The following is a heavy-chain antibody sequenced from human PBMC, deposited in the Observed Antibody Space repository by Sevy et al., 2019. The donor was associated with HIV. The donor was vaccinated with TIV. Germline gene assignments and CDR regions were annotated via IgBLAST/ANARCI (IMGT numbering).Heavy chain of an antibody. D-gene: IGHD2-8*01. Sequence: GGSLRLSCAASGFTFAKYSMSWVRQAPGKGLEWVSTFSFGCGRINYADSVKGRFTISRGDSKNTLCLQMNSLRAEDTATYFCAREGCTQPHDYWGQGTLVTVSS. CDR3: AREGCTQPHDY. J-gene: IGHJ4*02. CDR2: FSFGCGRI. V-gene: IGHV3-23*01. CDR1: GFTFAKYS.